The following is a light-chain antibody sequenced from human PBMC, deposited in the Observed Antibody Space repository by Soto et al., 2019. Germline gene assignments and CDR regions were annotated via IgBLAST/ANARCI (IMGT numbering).Light chain of an antibody. CDR3: QQHTISMYT. Sequence: EIVLTQSPATLSLSPGERATLSCRASQSVSSYLAWYQQKPGQAPRLLIYDASNRATGIPARFSGSGSGTDFTLTINRLEPEDSAVYYCQQHTISMYTFGQGTKLEIK. CDR1: QSVSSY. J-gene: IGKJ2*01. CDR2: DAS. V-gene: IGKV3-11*01.